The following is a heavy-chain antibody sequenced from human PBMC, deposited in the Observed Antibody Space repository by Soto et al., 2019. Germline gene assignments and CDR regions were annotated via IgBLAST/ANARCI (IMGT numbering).Heavy chain of an antibody. CDR1: VYSFTAYY. J-gene: IGHJ5*01. V-gene: IGHV1-2*02. D-gene: IGHD6-19*01. CDR3: ARGSAVGGNWFDS. Sequence: XSVKFDCKASVYSFTAYYIHWVRQAPGQGLECMGWIKPNSGDTGYTQKFQGRVTMTRDTSISTAYMELSSLRSDDTAMYYCARGSAVGGNWFDSWGQGTLVTVS. CDR2: IKPNSGDT.